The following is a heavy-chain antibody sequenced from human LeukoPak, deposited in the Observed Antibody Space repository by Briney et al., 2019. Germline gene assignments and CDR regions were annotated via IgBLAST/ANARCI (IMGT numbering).Heavy chain of an antibody. V-gene: IGHV3-21*01. CDR3: ARFWSGYLRFDP. Sequence: GGSLRLSCAASGFTFSSYSMNWVRQAPGKGLEWVSSISSSSSYTYYADSVKGRFTISRDNAKNSLYLQMNSLRAEDTAVYYCARFWSGYLRFDPWGQGTLVAVSS. J-gene: IGHJ5*02. CDR1: GFTFSSYS. CDR2: ISSSSSYT. D-gene: IGHD3-3*01.